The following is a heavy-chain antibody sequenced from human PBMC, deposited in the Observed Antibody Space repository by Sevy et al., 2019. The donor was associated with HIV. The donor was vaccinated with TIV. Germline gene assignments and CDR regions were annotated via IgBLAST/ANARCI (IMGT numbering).Heavy chain of an antibody. D-gene: IGHD3-22*01. V-gene: IGHV3-33*01. CDR3: ARDPYDSSGFPFDY. CDR2: IWYDGSNK. J-gene: IGHJ4*02. CDR1: GFTFSSYG. Sequence: GGSLRLSCAASGFTFSSYGMHWVRQAPGKGLEWVAVIWYDGSNKYYADSVKGRFTISSDNSKNTLYLQMNSLRAEDTAVYYCARDPYDSSGFPFDYWGQGTLVTVSS.